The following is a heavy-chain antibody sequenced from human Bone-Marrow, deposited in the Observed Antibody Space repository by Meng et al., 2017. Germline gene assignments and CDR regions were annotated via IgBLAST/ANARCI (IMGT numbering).Heavy chain of an antibody. D-gene: IGHD3-10*01. CDR1: GGSISSGGYY. J-gene: IGHJ4*02. V-gene: IGHV4-31*03. CDR3: ARGTYYYGSGSYLSPDY. Sequence: QVQRQASGPGMVKPSHTLSLTCTVSGGSISSGGYYWSWIRQHPGKGLEWIGYIYYSGSTYYNPSLKSRVTISVDTSKNQFSLKLSSVTAADTAVYYCARGTYYYGSGSYLSPDYWGQGTLVTVSS. CDR2: IYYSGST.